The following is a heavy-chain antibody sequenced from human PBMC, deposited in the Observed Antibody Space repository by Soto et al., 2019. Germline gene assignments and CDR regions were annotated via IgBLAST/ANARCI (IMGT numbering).Heavy chain of an antibody. Sequence: SETLSLTCAVSGDSITSSNWWSWVRQPPGKGLEWIGEVYHSGSTNYNPSLKSRVTLSVDKSKNQLSLRLTSVTAADTALYYCARDSQSAFDVWGKGIKVTVSS. J-gene: IGHJ3*01. CDR3: ARDSQSAFDV. CDR2: VYHSGST. V-gene: IGHV4-4*02. CDR1: GDSITSSNW.